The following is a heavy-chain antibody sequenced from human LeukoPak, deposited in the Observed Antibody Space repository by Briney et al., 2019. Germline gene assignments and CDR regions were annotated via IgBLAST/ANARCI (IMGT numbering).Heavy chain of an antibody. CDR1: GGSLGGYY. CDR3: ARVDNTNDAFDI. Sequence: SETLSLTCAVYGGSLGGYYWSWIRQPPGKGLEWIGEINHSGSTNYNPSLKSRITISVDTSKNQFSLKLSSVTAADTAVYYCARVDNTNDAFDIWGQGTMVTVSS. V-gene: IGHV4-34*01. J-gene: IGHJ3*02. CDR2: INHSGST. D-gene: IGHD1-14*01.